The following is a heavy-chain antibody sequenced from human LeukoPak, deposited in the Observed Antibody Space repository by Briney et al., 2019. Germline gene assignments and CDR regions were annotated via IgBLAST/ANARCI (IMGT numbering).Heavy chain of an antibody. Sequence: SETLSLTCAVYGGSFSGYYWSWIRQPPGKGLEWIGEINHSGSTNYNPSLKSRVTISVDTSKNQFSLKLSSVTAADTAVYYCARGSPGDENWFDPWGQGTLVTVSS. CDR2: INHSGST. V-gene: IGHV4-34*01. J-gene: IGHJ5*02. CDR1: GGSFSGYY. CDR3: ARGSPGDENWFDP.